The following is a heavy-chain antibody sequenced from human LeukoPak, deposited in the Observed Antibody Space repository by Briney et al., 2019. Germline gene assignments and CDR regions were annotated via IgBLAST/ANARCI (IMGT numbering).Heavy chain of an antibody. Sequence: ASVKVSCKASGYTFTGYYMHWVRQAPGQGLEWMGWINPNRGGTNYAQKFQGRVTMIRDTAISTASMELSRLRSDDTAVYYCARVAIVVVVAATPPHDAFDIWGQGTMVTVSS. CDR3: ARVAIVVVVAATPPHDAFDI. J-gene: IGHJ3*02. CDR1: GYTFTGYY. V-gene: IGHV1-2*02. CDR2: INPNRGGT. D-gene: IGHD2-15*01.